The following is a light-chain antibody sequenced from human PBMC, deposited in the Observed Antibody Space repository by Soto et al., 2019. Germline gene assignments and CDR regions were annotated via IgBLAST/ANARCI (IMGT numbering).Light chain of an antibody. Sequence: EIVLTQSTATLSLSPGERAILSCRASQSVGSLPWYQQRPGQAPRLLIYDASNRATGIPARFSGSGSGTDFTLTVSSLEPEDFAVYYCPQRGNWPPTFGPGTKVDIK. V-gene: IGKV3-11*01. J-gene: IGKJ3*01. CDR2: DAS. CDR1: QSVGS. CDR3: PQRGNWPPT.